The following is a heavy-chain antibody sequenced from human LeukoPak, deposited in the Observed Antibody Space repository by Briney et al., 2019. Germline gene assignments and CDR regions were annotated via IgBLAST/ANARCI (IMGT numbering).Heavy chain of an antibody. CDR1: GGSISSSSYY. CDR3: ARGILKAYCGGDCYSGFGY. V-gene: IGHV4-39*07. CDR2: IYYSGST. J-gene: IGHJ4*02. D-gene: IGHD2-21*02. Sequence: PSETLSLTCTVSGGSISSSSYYWGWIRQPPGKGLEWIGSIYYSGSTHYNPSVKSRVTISVDTSKSQFSLKLSSVTAADTAVYYCARGILKAYCGGDCYSGFGYWGQGTLVTVSS.